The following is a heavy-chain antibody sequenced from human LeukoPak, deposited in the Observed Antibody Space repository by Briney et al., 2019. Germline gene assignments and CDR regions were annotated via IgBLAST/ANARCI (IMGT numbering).Heavy chain of an antibody. CDR2: INPNSGGT. D-gene: IGHD5-18*01. V-gene: IGHV1-2*02. CDR3: AREIQLIAPLDY. CDR1: GYTFTGYY. Sequence: ASVKVSCKASGYTFTGYYMHWVRQAPGQGLEWMGWINPNSGGTNYAQKFQGRVTMTRDTSISTAYMELSRLRSDDTAVYYSAREIQLIAPLDYWGQGTLVTVSS. J-gene: IGHJ4*02.